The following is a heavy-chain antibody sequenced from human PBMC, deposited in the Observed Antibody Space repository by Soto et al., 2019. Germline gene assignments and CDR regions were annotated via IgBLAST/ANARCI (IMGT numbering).Heavy chain of an antibody. D-gene: IGHD3-10*01. J-gene: IGHJ6*03. CDR2: ISGSGGRT. Sequence: EVQRLESGGGLVQPGGSLRLSCAASGFTFSSYAMSWVRQAPGKGLEWVSAISGSGGRTYYADSVKGRFTISRDKYKNKMYLQMNSLRAEDTAVYYCANIHGENYSYYYIDVWGKGTTVTV. CDR3: ANIHGENYSYYYIDV. V-gene: IGHV3-23*01. CDR1: GFTFSSYA.